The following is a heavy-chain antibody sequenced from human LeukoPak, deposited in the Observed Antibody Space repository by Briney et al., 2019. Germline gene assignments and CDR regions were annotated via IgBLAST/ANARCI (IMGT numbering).Heavy chain of an antibody. V-gene: IGHV3-9*01. Sequence: GGSLRLSCAASGFTLDDYAMHWVRQAPGKGLEWVSGINWNSGNIGYADSVKGRFTISRDNAKNSLYLQMNSLRAEDTALYYCAKVRYGGNYRFDPWGQGTLVTVSS. CDR3: AKVRYGGNYRFDP. CDR2: INWNSGNI. J-gene: IGHJ5*02. D-gene: IGHD4-23*01. CDR1: GFTLDDYA.